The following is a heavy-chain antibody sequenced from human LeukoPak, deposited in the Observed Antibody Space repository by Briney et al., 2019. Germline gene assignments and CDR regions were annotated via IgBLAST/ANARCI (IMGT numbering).Heavy chain of an antibody. CDR3: AKGVGDHYYYGMDV. Sequence: PGGSLRLSCAASGFTFSSYAMSWVRQAPGKGLEWVSAISGSGGSTYYADSVKGRFTISRDNSKNTLYLQMNSLRAEDTAVYYCAKGVGDHYYYGMDVWGQGTTVTVSS. CDR1: GFTFSSYA. V-gene: IGHV3-23*01. CDR2: ISGSGGST. J-gene: IGHJ6*02. D-gene: IGHD3-10*01.